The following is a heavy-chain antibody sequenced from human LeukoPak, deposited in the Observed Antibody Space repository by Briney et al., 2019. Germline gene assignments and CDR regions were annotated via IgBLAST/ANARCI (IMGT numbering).Heavy chain of an antibody. V-gene: IGHV4-59*08. Sequence: SETLSLTCTVSGGSISSYYWSWIRQPPGKELEWIGYIYYSGSTNYNPSLKSRVTMSVDTSRNRFSLKLSSVTAADTAVYYCARHHCISSWWHLFDYWGRGTLVTVSS. CDR2: IYYSGST. CDR1: GGSISSYY. D-gene: IGHD6-13*01. J-gene: IGHJ4*02. CDR3: ARHHCISSWWHLFDY.